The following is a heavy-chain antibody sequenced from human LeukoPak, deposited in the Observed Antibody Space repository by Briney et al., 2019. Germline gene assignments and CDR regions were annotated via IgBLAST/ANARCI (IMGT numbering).Heavy chain of an antibody. CDR2: VRHDGGEK. V-gene: IGHV3-30*02. J-gene: IGHJ6*03. CDR1: GFTFSSYG. D-gene: IGHD2-2*01. CDR3: ATALFLSSDCYYYVDV. Sequence: GGSLRLSCAASGFTFSSYGMHWVRQAPGKGLEWVTFVRHDGGEKYYTDSVEGGVTVSRDNSKNTLYLQMNSVRPEDTAVYYCATALFLSSDCYYYVDVWGNGTTVTVSS.